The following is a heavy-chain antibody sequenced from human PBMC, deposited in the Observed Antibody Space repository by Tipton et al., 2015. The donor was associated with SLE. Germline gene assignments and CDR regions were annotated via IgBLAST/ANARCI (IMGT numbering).Heavy chain of an antibody. CDR3: AGPREYDFESSGYQHFDY. CDR2: VYFSGSA. V-gene: IGHV4-39*07. CDR1: GDSISSGAYY. D-gene: IGHD3-22*01. Sequence: TLSLTCSVSGDSISSGAYYWGWIRQPPGKGLEWIGTVYFSGSAFYTPSLKSRVTISLDASKNQLSLNLSSVTAADTAVYYCAGPREYDFESSGYQHFDYWGQGTLATVSS. J-gene: IGHJ4*02.